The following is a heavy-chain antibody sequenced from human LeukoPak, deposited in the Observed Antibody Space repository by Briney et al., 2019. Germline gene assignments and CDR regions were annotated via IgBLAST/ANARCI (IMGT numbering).Heavy chain of an antibody. CDR3: ARLNLAVAGQFDY. J-gene: IGHJ4*02. D-gene: IGHD6-19*01. CDR2: IYHSGST. Sequence: SETLSLTCAVSGGSISSSNWWSWVRQPPGKGLEWIGEIYHSGSTNYNPSLKSRVTISVDKSKNQFSLKLSSVTAADTAVYYCARLNLAVAGQFDYWGQGTLVTVSS. CDR1: GGSISSSNW. V-gene: IGHV4-4*02.